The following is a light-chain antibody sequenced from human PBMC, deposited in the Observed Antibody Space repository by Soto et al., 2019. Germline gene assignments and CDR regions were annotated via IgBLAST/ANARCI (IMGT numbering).Light chain of an antibody. CDR1: SSDVGGYNY. CDR3: SSYTSSSTPVV. V-gene: IGLV2-14*01. CDR2: EVS. J-gene: IGLJ2*01. Sequence: QYALTQPASVSGSPGQSITISCTGTSSDVGGYNYVSWYQQHPGKAPKLMIYEVSNRPSGVSNRFSGSKSGNTASLTISGLQAEDEADYYCSSYTSSSTPVVFGGGTQLTVL.